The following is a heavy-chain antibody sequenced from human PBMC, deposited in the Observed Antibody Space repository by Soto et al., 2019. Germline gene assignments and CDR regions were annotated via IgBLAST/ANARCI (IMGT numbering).Heavy chain of an antibody. V-gene: IGHV3-23*01. J-gene: IGHJ5*02. Sequence: PGGSLRLSCAASGFTFSSYGMSWVRQAPGKGLEWISSISGSGLNKYYADSVKGRFTISRDNSKNTVYLELSNLRAEDTAVYHCARNQGVELVPLATVDWFDPWGQGSVVTVSS. CDR3: ARNQGVELVPLATVDWFDP. D-gene: IGHD1-26*01. CDR2: ISGSGLNK. CDR1: GFTFSSYG.